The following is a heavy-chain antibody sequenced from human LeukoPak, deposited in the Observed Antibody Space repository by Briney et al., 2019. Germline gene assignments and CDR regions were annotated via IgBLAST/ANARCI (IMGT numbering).Heavy chain of an antibody. J-gene: IGHJ1*01. Sequence: PGGSLRLSCAAAGFTFSDYYMSWIRQAPGKGLEWVSYISSSGSTIYYADSVKGRSTISRDNAKNSLYLQMNSLRAEDTAVYYCARDYYYDSSGYYLRHWGQGTLVTVSS. V-gene: IGHV3-11*01. D-gene: IGHD3-22*01. CDR3: ARDYYYDSSGYYLRH. CDR1: GFTFSDYY. CDR2: ISSSGSTI.